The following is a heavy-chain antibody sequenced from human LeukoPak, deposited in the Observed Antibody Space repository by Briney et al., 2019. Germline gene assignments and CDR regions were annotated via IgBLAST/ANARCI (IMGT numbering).Heavy chain of an antibody. CDR2: IYHSGST. Sequence: PSETLSLTCRVSGGSMSSYYWSWVRQPPGKGLEWVGYIYHSGSTNYNPSLKNRVTISVDTSKNQFSLKLSSVTAADTAVYYCARRNYGGNSGRDWYFDLWGRGTLVTVSS. CDR1: GGSMSSYY. D-gene: IGHD2-21*01. J-gene: IGHJ2*01. CDR3: ARRNYGGNSGRDWYFDL. V-gene: IGHV4-59*01.